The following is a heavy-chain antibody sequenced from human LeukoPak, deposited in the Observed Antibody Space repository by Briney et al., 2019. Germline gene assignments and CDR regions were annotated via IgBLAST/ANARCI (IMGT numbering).Heavy chain of an antibody. J-gene: IGHJ4*02. Sequence: SVKVSCKASGGTFSSYAISWVRQAPGQGLEWMGRIIPILGIANYAQKFQGRVTITADKSTSTAYMELSSLRSEDTAVYYCASVMSVVVAATDYWGQGTLVTVSS. CDR1: GGTFSSYA. CDR3: ASVMSVVVAATDY. D-gene: IGHD2-15*01. V-gene: IGHV1-69*04. CDR2: IIPILGIA.